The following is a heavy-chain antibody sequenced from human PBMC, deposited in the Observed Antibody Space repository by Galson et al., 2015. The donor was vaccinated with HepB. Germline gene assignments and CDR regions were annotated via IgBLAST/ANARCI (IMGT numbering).Heavy chain of an antibody. D-gene: IGHD3-10*01. V-gene: IGHV3-21*01. CDR3: ARDYRPYFGSGSYYPNWFDP. CDR1: GFPFSTYS. J-gene: IGHJ5*02. CDR2: ISSGNTYI. Sequence: LRLSCAASGFPFSTYSMNWVRQAPGKGLEWVSSISSGNTYIYYADSVRGRFTISRDNAKNSLYLQMNSLRAEDTAVYYCARDYRPYFGSGSYYPNWFDPWGQGTLVTVSS.